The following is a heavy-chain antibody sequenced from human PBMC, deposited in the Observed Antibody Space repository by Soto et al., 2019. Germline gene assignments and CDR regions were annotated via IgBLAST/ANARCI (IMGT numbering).Heavy chain of an antibody. D-gene: IGHD3-22*01. J-gene: IGHJ3*02. V-gene: IGHV3-33*01. CDR3: ARDRKYYDSSGYRGFSAFDI. Sequence: QVQLVESGGGVVQPGRSLRLSCAASGFTFGSYGMHWVRQAPGKGLEWVAVIWYDGSNKYYADSVKGRFTISRDNSKNTLYLQMNSLRAEDTAVYYCARDRKYYDSSGYRGFSAFDIWGQGTMVTVSS. CDR1: GFTFGSYG. CDR2: IWYDGSNK.